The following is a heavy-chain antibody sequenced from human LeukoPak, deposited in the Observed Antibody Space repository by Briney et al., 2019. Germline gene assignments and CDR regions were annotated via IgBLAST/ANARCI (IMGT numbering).Heavy chain of an antibody. V-gene: IGHV1-18*01. D-gene: IGHD6-19*01. CDR3: ARDRAVADFPLSYYYYYGMDV. Sequence: ASVKVSCKASGYTFTSYGISWVRQAPGQGLEWMGWISAYNGNTNYAQKLQGRVTMTTDTSTSTAYMELRSLRSDDTAVYYCARDRAVADFPLSYYYYYGMDVWGQGTTVTVSS. CDR2: ISAYNGNT. J-gene: IGHJ6*02. CDR1: GYTFTSYG.